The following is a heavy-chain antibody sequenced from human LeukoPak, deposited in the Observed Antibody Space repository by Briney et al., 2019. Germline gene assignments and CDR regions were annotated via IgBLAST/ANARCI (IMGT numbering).Heavy chain of an antibody. CDR3: ARTPPEGASHYYYYMDV. V-gene: IGHV1-2*02. CDR2: INPNSGGT. D-gene: IGHD3-16*01. J-gene: IGHJ6*03. CDR1: GYTFTGYY. Sequence: ASVKVSCKASGYTFTGYYMHWVRQAPGQGLEWMGWINPNSGGTNYAQKFQGRVTMTRDTSISTAYMELSRLRSDDTAVYYCARTPPEGASHYYYYMDVWGKGTTVTVSS.